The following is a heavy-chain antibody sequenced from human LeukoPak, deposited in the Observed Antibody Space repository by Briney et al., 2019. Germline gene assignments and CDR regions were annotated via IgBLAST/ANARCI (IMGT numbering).Heavy chain of an antibody. CDR2: IIRGSNTR. V-gene: IGHV3-48*04. D-gene: IGHD5-12*01. CDR1: GTTFDRYS. J-gene: IGHJ6*03. CDR3: ARERYLPSGGYYYMDV. Sequence: GGSLRLSCVAYGTTFDRYSMDWVRQAPGKGLGWVSYIIRGSNTRLYAESVKGRFTISRDNSNDSLFLQMNSLRAEDSAVYYCARERYLPSGGYYYMDVWGKGTTVTVSS.